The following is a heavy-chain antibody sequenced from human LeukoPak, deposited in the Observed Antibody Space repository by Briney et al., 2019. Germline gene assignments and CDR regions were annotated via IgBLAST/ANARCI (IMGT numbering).Heavy chain of an antibody. CDR2: ISISGDTI. Sequence: GGSLRLSCAASGFSFTSYSMNWVRQAPGKGLEWVSYISISGDTIYYADSVKGRFTISRDNAKNSLYLQMNSLRAEDTAVYYRARARGYSYGYSDYWGQGTLVTVSS. CDR1: GFSFTSYS. J-gene: IGHJ4*02. D-gene: IGHD5-18*01. CDR3: ARARGYSYGYSDY. V-gene: IGHV3-48*04.